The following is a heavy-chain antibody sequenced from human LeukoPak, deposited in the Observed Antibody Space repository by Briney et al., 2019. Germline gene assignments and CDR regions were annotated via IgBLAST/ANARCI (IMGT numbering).Heavy chain of an antibody. Sequence: ASVKVSCKASGYTFTSYGISWVRQAPGQGLEWMGWISAYSGNTNYAQKLQGRVTMTTDTSTSTAYMELRSLRSEDTAVYYCARILAAAGIWYFDYWGQGTLVTVSS. CDR1: GYTFTSYG. CDR3: ARILAAAGIWYFDY. CDR2: ISAYSGNT. J-gene: IGHJ4*02. D-gene: IGHD6-13*01. V-gene: IGHV1-18*01.